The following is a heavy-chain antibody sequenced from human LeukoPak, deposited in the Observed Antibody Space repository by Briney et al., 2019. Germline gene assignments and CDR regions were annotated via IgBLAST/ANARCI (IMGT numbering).Heavy chain of an antibody. CDR2: IWSDGTNK. V-gene: IGHV3-33*06. J-gene: IGHJ4*02. Sequence: AGKSLRLFCAASGFTLSGYGMHWVRQAPGKGLEWVAEIWSDGTNKYYGDSVRGRFTISRDNSENTLYLQMNSLRAEDTAVYYCAKEQVLLWFGTRPNWGQGTLVTVSS. CDR1: GFTLSGYG. D-gene: IGHD3-10*01. CDR3: AKEQVLLWFGTRPN.